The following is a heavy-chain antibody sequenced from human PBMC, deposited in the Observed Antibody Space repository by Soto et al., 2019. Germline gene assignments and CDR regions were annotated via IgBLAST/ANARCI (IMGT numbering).Heavy chain of an antibody. CDR1: GFTFSNYA. D-gene: IGHD5-18*01. J-gene: IGHJ2*01. V-gene: IGHV3-23*01. CDR2: ISGGGGST. CDR3: AKERGYKYCHHWYFDL. Sequence: EVQLLESGGGLEQPGGSLRLSCAASGFTFSNYAMSWVRQAPGKGLEWVSGISGGGGSTYYVDSVNGRVTISRDNSKNTLYLHMNSLRAEDTAVYYCAKERGYKYCHHWYFDLWGRGTLVTVSS.